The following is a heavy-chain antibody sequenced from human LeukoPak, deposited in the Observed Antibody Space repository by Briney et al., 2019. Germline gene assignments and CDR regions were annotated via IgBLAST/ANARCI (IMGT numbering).Heavy chain of an antibody. CDR1: GFTFSYYA. CDR2: VSYDGSNN. CDR3: ANGGFRGSGYFDY. D-gene: IGHD3-10*01. V-gene: IGHV3-30*04. Sequence: PGGSLRLSCSASGFTFSYYALHWVRQAPGKGLEWVAVVSYDGSNNYYADSVKGRFTISRDNSKNTLYLQMNSLRAEDTAVYYCANGGFRGSGYFDYWGQGTLVTVSS. J-gene: IGHJ4*02.